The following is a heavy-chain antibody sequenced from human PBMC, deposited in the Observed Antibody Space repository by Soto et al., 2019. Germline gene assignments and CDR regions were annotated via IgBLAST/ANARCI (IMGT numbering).Heavy chain of an antibody. CDR2: ISFDASDK. D-gene: IGHD3-16*02. CDR1: GITFSSYT. Sequence: QVQLVESGGGVVQPGRSLRLSCTTSGITFSSYTMHWVRQAPGKGLEWVALISFDASDKYYADSVKGRFSISRDNSKNTLFLKMNSLRPNDTAVYYCARDRLRWGELSLRGYFDYWGRGTLVAVSP. V-gene: IGHV3-30*01. CDR3: ARDRLRWGELSLRGYFDY. J-gene: IGHJ4*02.